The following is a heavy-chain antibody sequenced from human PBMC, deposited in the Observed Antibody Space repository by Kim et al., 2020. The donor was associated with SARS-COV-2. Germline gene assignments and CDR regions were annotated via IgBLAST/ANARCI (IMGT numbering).Heavy chain of an antibody. V-gene: IGHV1-18*01. CDR2: ISAYNGNT. J-gene: IGHJ6*02. CDR3: ARDMYPYGSGSYYNAGTADAQQPYYYYGMDV. D-gene: IGHD3-10*01. Sequence: ASMKVSCKASGYTFTSYGISWVRQAPGQGLEWMGWISAYNGNTNYAQKLQGRVTMTTDTSTSTAYMELRSLRSDDTAVYYCARDMYPYGSGSYYNAGTADAQQPYYYYGMDVWGQGTTVTVSS. CDR1: GYTFTSYG.